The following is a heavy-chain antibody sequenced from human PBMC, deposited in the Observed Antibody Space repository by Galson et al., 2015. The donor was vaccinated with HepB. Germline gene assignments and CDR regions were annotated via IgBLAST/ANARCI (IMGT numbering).Heavy chain of an antibody. CDR2: IRQDGSEK. Sequence: LRLSCAASGFTFSTYWMSWVRQAPGKGLEWVANIRQDGSEKYYVDSVKGRFTISRDNAKNSLYLQMNSLRAEDTAVYYCARDPDLSFFCSSTSCYKAWFDPWGQGTLVTVSS. CDR3: ARDPDLSFFCSSTSCYKAWFDP. V-gene: IGHV3-7*01. CDR1: GFTFSTYW. J-gene: IGHJ5*02. D-gene: IGHD2-2*02.